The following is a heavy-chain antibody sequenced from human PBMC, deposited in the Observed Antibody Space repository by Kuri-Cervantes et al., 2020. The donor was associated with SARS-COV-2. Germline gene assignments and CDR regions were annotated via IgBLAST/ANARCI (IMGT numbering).Heavy chain of an antibody. CDR2: ISSSSSTI. CDR1: GFTFSSYS. V-gene: IGHV3-48*01. Sequence: GESLKISCAASGFTFSSYSMNWVRQAPGKGLEWVSYISSSSSTIYYAGSVKGRFTISRDNTKNSLYLQMNSLCAEDTAVYYCASLGAFDIWGQGTMVTVSS. CDR3: ASLGAFDI. J-gene: IGHJ3*02.